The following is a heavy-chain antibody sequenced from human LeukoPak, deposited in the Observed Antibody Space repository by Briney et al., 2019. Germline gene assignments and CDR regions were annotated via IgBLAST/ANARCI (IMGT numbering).Heavy chain of an antibody. J-gene: IGHJ4*02. CDR1: GLTFINAW. V-gene: IGHV3-15*01. CDR3: TALCAMASCMEGDFDY. D-gene: IGHD5-24*01. CDR2: IKSKTDGGTT. Sequence: GGSLRLSCAASGLTFINAWMSWVRQAPGKGLEWVGRIKSKTDGGTTDYAAPVKGRFTISRDDSKNTLYLQMNSLKTEDTAVYYSTALCAMASCMEGDFDYWGQGTLVTVSS.